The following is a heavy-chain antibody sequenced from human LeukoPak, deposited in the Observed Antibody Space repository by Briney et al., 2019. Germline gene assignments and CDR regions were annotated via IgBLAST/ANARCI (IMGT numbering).Heavy chain of an antibody. V-gene: IGHV1-46*03. CDR2: INSSGGST. CDR3: ARAKGIAVAGTHFDY. D-gene: IGHD6-19*01. J-gene: IGHJ4*02. CDR1: GYTFTSYY. Sequence: PSVKVSCKASGYTFTSYYMHWVRQAPGQGLEWMGIINSSGGSTSYAQKFQGRVTMTRDTSTSTVYMELSSLRSEDTAVYYCARAKGIAVAGTHFDYWGQGTLVTVSS.